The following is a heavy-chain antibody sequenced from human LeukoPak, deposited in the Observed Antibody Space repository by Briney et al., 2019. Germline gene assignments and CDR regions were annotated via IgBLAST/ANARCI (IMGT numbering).Heavy chain of an antibody. CDR1: RGSISTFY. V-gene: IGHV4-59*08. J-gene: IGHJ4*02. D-gene: IGHD3-3*01. CDR2: IYYSGTT. CDR3: ARYRNYDFWSGYDK. Sequence: KSSETLSLTCTVSRGSISTFYWSWIRQPPGKGLEWIGYIYYSGTTNYNPSLKSRVTISVDTSKNQFSLRLNSVTAADTAMYYCARYRNYDFWSGYDKWGQGTLVTVSS.